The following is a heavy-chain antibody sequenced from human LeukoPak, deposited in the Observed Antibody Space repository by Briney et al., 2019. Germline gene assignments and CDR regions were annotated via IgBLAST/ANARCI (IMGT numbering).Heavy chain of an antibody. D-gene: IGHD1-26*01. CDR3: ARQGPSELLGNTNWFDP. J-gene: IGHJ5*02. CDR2: LFPGDSET. V-gene: IGHV5-51*01. CDR1: GYSFTRYW. Sequence: GGSLKISCKGSGYSFTRYWIAWGGPMARKSLEWMGVLFPGDSETRYSPSFQGQVTISADKSISTAYLQWSSLKASDTAMYYCARQGPSELLGNTNWFDPWGQGTLVTVSS.